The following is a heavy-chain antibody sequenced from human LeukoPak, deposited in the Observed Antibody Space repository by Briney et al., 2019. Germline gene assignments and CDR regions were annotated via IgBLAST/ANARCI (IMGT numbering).Heavy chain of an antibody. CDR1: GFTFSSSW. V-gene: IGHV3-7*01. D-gene: IGHD1-1*01. Sequence: QTGGSLRLSCEASGFTFSSSWMNWVRQAPGKGLEWVANINPDGGEKRYVDSVKGRFTISRDNARNSLYLQMNSLRAEDTAVYYCASWINNDNYWGQGTLVTVSS. J-gene: IGHJ4*02. CDR3: ASWINNDNY. CDR2: INPDGGEK.